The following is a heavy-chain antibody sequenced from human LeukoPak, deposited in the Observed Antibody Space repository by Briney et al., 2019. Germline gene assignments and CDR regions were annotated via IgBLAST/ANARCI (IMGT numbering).Heavy chain of an antibody. CDR1: GFTFSSYE. D-gene: IGHD3-22*01. V-gene: IGHV3-48*03. J-gene: IGHJ4*02. CDR2: ISSSGSTI. Sequence: GGSLRLSCAASGFTFSSYEMNWVRQAPGKGLEWVSYISSSGSTIYYADSVKGRFTISRDNAKNSLYLQMNSLRAEDTAVYYCARSTYYFDSSGYLYWGQGTLVTVSS. CDR3: ARSTYYFDSSGYLY.